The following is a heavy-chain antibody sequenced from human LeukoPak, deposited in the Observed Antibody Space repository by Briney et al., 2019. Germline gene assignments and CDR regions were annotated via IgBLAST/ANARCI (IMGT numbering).Heavy chain of an antibody. J-gene: IGHJ4*02. CDR2: ISAYNGNT. Sequence: ASVKVSCKASGYTFTSYGISWVRQAPGQGLEWMGWISAYNGNTNYAQKLQGRVTMTTDTSTSTAYMELRSLRSDDTAVYYCARWALGYSSSFPSHFDYWGQGTLVTVSS. D-gene: IGHD6-6*01. V-gene: IGHV1-18*01. CDR3: ARWALGYSSSFPSHFDY. CDR1: GYTFTSYG.